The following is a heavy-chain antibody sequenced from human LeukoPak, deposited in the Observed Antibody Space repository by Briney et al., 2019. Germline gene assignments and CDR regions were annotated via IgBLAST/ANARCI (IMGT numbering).Heavy chain of an antibody. CDR3: ARGWYYYGSGSYYNIVGFYFDY. V-gene: IGHV4-59*01. CDR2: IYYSGST. Sequence: KASETLSLTCTVSGGSISSYYWSWIRQPPGKGLEWIGYIYYSGSTNYNPSLKSRVTISVDTSKNQFSLKLSSVTAADTAVYYCARGWYYYGSGSYYNIVGFYFDYWGQGTLVTVSS. CDR1: GGSISSYY. J-gene: IGHJ4*02. D-gene: IGHD3-10*01.